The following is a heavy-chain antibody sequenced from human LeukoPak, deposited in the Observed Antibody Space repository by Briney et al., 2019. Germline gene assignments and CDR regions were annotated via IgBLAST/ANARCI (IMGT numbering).Heavy chain of an antibody. Sequence: GGSLRLSCAASGFTFDDYAMHWVRQAPGKGLEWVSGISWNSGSIGYADSVKGRFTISRDNAKNSLYLQMNSLRAEDTAVYYCAKVILAVAGQYYFDYWGQGTLVTVSS. CDR1: GFTFDDYA. J-gene: IGHJ4*02. CDR2: ISWNSGSI. V-gene: IGHV3-9*01. CDR3: AKVILAVAGQYYFDY. D-gene: IGHD6-19*01.